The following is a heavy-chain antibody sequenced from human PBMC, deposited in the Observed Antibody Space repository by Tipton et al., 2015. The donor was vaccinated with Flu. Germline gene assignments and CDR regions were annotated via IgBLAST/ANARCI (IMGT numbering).Heavy chain of an antibody. CDR2: IYTSGST. V-gene: IGHV4-61*02. J-gene: IGHJ4*02. Sequence: LRLSCTVSGGSISSGSYYWSWIRQPAVKGLEWIGRIYTSGSTDYNPSLKSRVTISVDTSKNQFSLKLSSVTAADTAVYYCASGYYYRGDYWGQGTLVTVSS. CDR1: GGSISSGSYY. CDR3: ASGYYYRGDY. D-gene: IGHD3-22*01.